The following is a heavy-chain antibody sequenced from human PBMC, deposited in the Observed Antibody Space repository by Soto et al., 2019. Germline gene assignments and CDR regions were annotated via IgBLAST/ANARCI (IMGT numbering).Heavy chain of an antibody. Sequence: SETLSLTCTVSGGSVTNSSYYWGWIRQSPGKGLEWIGSVYYRGRSYSKSSVKSRVTISVDTSKNQFSLNFGYVTASDTALYYCVRQRTTVLTQAYFDYWGPGALVTVSS. J-gene: IGHJ4*02. D-gene: IGHD4-17*01. CDR3: VRQRTTVLTQAYFDY. V-gene: IGHV4-39*01. CDR1: GGSVTNSSYY. CDR2: VYYRGRS.